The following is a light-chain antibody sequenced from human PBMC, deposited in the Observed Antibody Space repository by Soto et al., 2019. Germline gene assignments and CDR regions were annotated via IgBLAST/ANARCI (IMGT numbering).Light chain of an antibody. CDR3: QHYNSYSEA. J-gene: IGKJ1*01. V-gene: IGKV1D-16*01. CDR2: AAS. Sequence: DIQMTQSPSSVSASVGDRITITCRASQAIGGRLAWFQQKPGKAPQYLIQAASILQSGVPSRFSGSGSGTEFTLTISSLQPDDFATYYCQHYNSYSEAFGQGTKVDIK. CDR1: QAIGGR.